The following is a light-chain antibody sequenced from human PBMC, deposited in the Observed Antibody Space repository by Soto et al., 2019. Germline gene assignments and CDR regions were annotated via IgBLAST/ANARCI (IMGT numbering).Light chain of an antibody. V-gene: IGKV3-11*01. CDR3: QLRSNWPLIP. Sequence: EIVLTQSPATLSLSPGERATLSCRASQSVSSYLAWYQQKPGQAPRLLIYDASNRATGIPARFSGSGSGTDFTLTISSLEPEDFAVYYCQLRSNWPLIPFGQGTRLEIK. CDR2: DAS. J-gene: IGKJ5*01. CDR1: QSVSSY.